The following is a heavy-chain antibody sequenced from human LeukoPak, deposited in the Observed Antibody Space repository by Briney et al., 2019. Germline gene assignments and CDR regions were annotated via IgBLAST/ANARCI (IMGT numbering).Heavy chain of an antibody. CDR2: IKQDGSEK. D-gene: IGHD6-19*01. CDR1: GFTFSSYW. Sequence: GGSLRLSCAASGFTFSSYWMSWVRQAPGKGLEWVANIKQDGSEKYYVDSVKGRFTISRDNAKNSLYLQMNSLRAEDTAVYYCARARTRQVSGWHWFDPWGQGTLVAVSS. J-gene: IGHJ5*02. V-gene: IGHV3-7*03. CDR3: ARARTRQVSGWHWFDP.